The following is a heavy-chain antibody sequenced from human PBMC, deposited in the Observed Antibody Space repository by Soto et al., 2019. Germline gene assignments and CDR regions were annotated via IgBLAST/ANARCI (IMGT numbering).Heavy chain of an antibody. V-gene: IGHV1-18*01. CDR3: ARIQLGYDAFDI. Sequence: GASVKVSCKASGYTFTSYGVSWVRQAPGQGLEWMGWISTYNSNTYYAQKFQGRATVTADTPTSTAYLQMNSLRAEDTAVYYCARIQLGYDAFDIWGQGTMVTVSS. CDR2: ISTYNSNT. J-gene: IGHJ3*02. D-gene: IGHD6-6*01. CDR1: GYTFTSYG.